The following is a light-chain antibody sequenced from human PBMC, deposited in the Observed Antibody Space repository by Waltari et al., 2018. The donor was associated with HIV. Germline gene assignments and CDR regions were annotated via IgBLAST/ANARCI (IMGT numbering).Light chain of an antibody. CDR1: SSNIGANNY. J-gene: IGLJ2*01. CDR3: CSYAGSESSEV. Sequence: QSALTQPASVSGSPGQSITISCTGTSSNIGANNYVSWYQQHPGKAPKLIIYDVTKRPAGVSNRFSGSKSVNTAFLTISGLQAEDEADYPCCSYAGSESSEVFGGGTKLTVL. V-gene: IGLV2-23*02. CDR2: DVT.